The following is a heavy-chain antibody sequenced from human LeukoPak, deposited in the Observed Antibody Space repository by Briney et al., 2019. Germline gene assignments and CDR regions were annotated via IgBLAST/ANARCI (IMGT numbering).Heavy chain of an antibody. V-gene: IGHV3-48*02. J-gene: IGHJ4*02. CDR3: ARDRGYCSGGSCYTYYFDY. CDR2: ISTSSGTI. D-gene: IGHD2-15*01. Sequence: PGGSLILSCAASGFTFSSYTMNWVRQAPGKGLEWVSYISTSSGTIYYADSVKGRFTISRDNAKNSLYLHMNSLRDEDTAVYYCARDRGYCSGGSCYTYYFDYWGQGTLVTVSS. CDR1: GFTFSSYT.